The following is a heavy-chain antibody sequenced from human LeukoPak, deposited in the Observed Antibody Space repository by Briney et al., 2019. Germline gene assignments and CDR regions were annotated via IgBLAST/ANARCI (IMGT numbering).Heavy chain of an antibody. Sequence: ASVKVSCKASGYTFTSYGISWVRQAPGQGLEWMGWISAYNGNTNYAQKLQGRVTMTTDTSTSTAYMELRSLSSDDTAVYYCARDVPYYYGSGSYFYGMDVWGQGTTVTVSS. D-gene: IGHD3-10*01. V-gene: IGHV1-18*01. J-gene: IGHJ6*02. CDR3: ARDVPYYYGSGSYFYGMDV. CDR2: ISAYNGNT. CDR1: GYTFTSYG.